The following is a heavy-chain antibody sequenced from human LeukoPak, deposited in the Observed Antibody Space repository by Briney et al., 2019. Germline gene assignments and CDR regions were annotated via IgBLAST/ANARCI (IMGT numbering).Heavy chain of an antibody. CDR3: ARGKGFYYYGMDV. CDR1: GFTFSSYA. V-gene: IGHV3-30-3*01. Sequence: GGSLRLSCAASGFTFSSYAMHWVRQAPGEGLEWVGVISYDGSNKYYADSVKGRFTISRDNSKNTLYLQMNSLRAEDTAVYYCARGKGFYYYGMDVWGQGTTVTVSS. CDR2: ISYDGSNK. J-gene: IGHJ6*02.